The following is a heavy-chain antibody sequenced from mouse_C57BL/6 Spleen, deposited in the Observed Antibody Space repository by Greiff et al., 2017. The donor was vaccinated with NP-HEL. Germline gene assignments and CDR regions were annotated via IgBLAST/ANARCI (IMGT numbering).Heavy chain of an antibody. CDR2: ISSGGSYT. V-gene: IGHV5-6*02. Sequence: EVNLVESGGDLVKPGGSLKLSCAASGFTFSSYGMSWVRQTPDKRLEWVATISSGGSYTYYPDSVKGRFTISRDNAKNTLYLQMSSLKSEDTAMYYCARRTTVVFDYWGQGTTLTVSS. CDR3: ARRTTVVFDY. J-gene: IGHJ2*01. CDR1: GFTFSSYG. D-gene: IGHD1-1*01.